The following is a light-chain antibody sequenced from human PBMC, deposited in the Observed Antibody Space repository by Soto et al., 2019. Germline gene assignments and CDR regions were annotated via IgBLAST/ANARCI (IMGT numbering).Light chain of an antibody. Sequence: DIQMTQSPSSLSASVGDRVTITCRASQSISSYLNWYQQKPGKAPKLLIYAASSLQSGVPSRFSGSGSGTDFTLTISRLQPEDFATYYCLQLYNFSWTFGQGTKV. J-gene: IGKJ1*01. CDR1: QSISSY. V-gene: IGKV1-39*01. CDR2: AAS. CDR3: LQLYNFSWT.